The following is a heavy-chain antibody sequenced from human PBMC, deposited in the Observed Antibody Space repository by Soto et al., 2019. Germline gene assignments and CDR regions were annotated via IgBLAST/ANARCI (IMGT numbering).Heavy chain of an antibody. CDR2: INVGNGNT. CDR3: AREDGATRTYLDY. J-gene: IGHJ4*02. CDR1: GYMFTTYA. Sequence: QVQLVQSGPEVKKPGASVKVSCKTSGYMFTTYAIHWVRQAPGQRLEWMGWINVGNGNTKYSQKCQGRVTSTRDTSASKADMEVSSLRSEDTAVYYCAREDGATRTYLDYWGQGTLVTVSS. D-gene: IGHD1-26*01. V-gene: IGHV1-3*01.